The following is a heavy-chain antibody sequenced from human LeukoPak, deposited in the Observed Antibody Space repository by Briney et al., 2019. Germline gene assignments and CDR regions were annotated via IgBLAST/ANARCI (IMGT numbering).Heavy chain of an antibody. J-gene: IGHJ1*01. Sequence: PSETLSLTCAVYGGSFSGYYWSWIRQPPGKGLEWIGEINHSGSTNYNPSLKSRVTISVDTSKNQFSLKLSSVTAADTAVYYCARERVAAAGTQYFQHWGQGTLVTVSS. CDR3: ARERVAAAGTQYFQH. CDR1: GGSFSGYY. CDR2: INHSGST. V-gene: IGHV4-34*01. D-gene: IGHD6-13*01.